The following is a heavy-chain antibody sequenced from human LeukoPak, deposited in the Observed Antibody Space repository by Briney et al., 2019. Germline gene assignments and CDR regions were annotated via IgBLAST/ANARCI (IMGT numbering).Heavy chain of an antibody. D-gene: IGHD6-19*01. CDR1: GYTFIMHS. Sequence: ASVTVSCKASGYTFIMHSIIWVRQAPGQGLEWMGWISAYNGDTKYAEKFQGRVTMTTDRSTSTAYMELRSLRSDDTAMYFCARDPSNTSGRYPYFDSWGQGTLVTVSS. J-gene: IGHJ4*02. V-gene: IGHV1-18*04. CDR2: ISAYNGDT. CDR3: ARDPSNTSGRYPYFDS.